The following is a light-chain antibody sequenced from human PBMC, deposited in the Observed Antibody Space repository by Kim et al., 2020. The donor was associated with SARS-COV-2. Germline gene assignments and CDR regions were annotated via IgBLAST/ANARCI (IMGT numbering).Light chain of an antibody. J-gene: IGKJ2*01. Sequence: ASAGDRVSITGRASQGLGSTFLDWYQQKPGKAPNLLIYAASILQSGVPSRFSGSGSGTDFTLTITSLQPEDFASYYCQQFKSYPYTFGQGTKLEI. V-gene: IGKV1-9*01. CDR3: QQFKSYPYT. CDR2: AAS. CDR1: QGLGSTF.